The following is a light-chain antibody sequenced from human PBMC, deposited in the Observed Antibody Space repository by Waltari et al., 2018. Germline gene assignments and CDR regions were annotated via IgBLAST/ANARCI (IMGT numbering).Light chain of an antibody. CDR1: SSDVGGYNY. V-gene: IGLV2-11*01. CDR2: DVS. CDR3: CSYAGSYTLV. J-gene: IGLJ2*01. Sequence: GSPGQSVTISCTGTSSDVGGYNYVSWYQQHPGKAPKLMIYDVSKRPSGVPDRFSGSKSGNTASLTISGLQAEDEADYYCCSYAGSYTLVFGGGTKLTVL.